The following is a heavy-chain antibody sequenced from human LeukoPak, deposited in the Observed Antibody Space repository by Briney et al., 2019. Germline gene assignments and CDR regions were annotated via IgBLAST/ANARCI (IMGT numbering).Heavy chain of an antibody. D-gene: IGHD6-13*01. Sequence: PGGSLRLSCAASGFTFSSYDMHWVRQATGKGLEWVSAIGTAGDTYYPGSVKGRFTISRENAKNSLYLQMNSLRAEDTAVYYCASWGYSSSWFSYGAFDIWGQGTMVTVSS. CDR2: IGTAGDT. V-gene: IGHV3-13*01. CDR1: GFTFSSYD. CDR3: ASWGYSSSWFSYGAFDI. J-gene: IGHJ3*02.